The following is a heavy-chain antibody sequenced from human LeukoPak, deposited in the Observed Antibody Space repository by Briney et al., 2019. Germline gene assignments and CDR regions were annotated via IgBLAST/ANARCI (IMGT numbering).Heavy chain of an antibody. CDR1: GFTFSSYG. D-gene: IGHD6-13*01. CDR2: LRYDGSNK. J-gene: IGHJ5*02. V-gene: IGHV3-30*02. CDR3: AKDPVPYSSSWYRWFDP. Sequence: PGGSLRLSCAASGFTFSSYGMHWVRQAPGKGLEWVAFLRYDGSNKYYADSVKGRFTISRDNSKNTLYLQMNSLRAEDTAVYYCAKDPVPYSSSWYRWFDPWGQGTLVTVSS.